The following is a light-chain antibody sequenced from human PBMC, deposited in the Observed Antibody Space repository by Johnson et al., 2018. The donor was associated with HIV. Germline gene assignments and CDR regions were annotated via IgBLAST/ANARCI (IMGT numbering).Light chain of an antibody. Sequence: QSVLTQPTSVSAAPGQKVTISCSGSSSNIGNNYVSWYQQLPGTAPQLLIYENNKRPSGIPDRFSGSKSGTSATLGITGLQTGDEADYYCGTWDSSLRGVFGTGTKVTVL. CDR2: ENN. V-gene: IGLV1-51*02. CDR1: SSNIGNNY. J-gene: IGLJ1*01. CDR3: GTWDSSLRGV.